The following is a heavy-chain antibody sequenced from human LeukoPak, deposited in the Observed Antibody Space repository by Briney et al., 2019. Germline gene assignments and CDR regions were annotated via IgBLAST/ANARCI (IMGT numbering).Heavy chain of an antibody. CDR2: IYYSGST. V-gene: IGHV4-59*11. CDR1: GGSISSHY. D-gene: IGHD3-22*01. CDR3: ARLYDSSGYTNWLGP. J-gene: IGHJ5*02. Sequence: PSETLSLTCTVSGGSISSHYWSWIRQPPGKGLEWIGYIYYSGSTKYNPSLKSRVTISVDTSESQFSLKLSSVTAADTAVYYCARLYDSSGYTNWLGPWGQGTLVTVSS.